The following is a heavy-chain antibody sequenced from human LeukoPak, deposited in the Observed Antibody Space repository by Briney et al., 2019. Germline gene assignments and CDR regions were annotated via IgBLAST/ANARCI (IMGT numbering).Heavy chain of an antibody. CDR1: GYTFTSYA. CDR3: ARGLVRGVIPDWFDP. V-gene: IGHV1-3*01. J-gene: IGHJ5*02. CDR2: INAGNGNT. Sequence: ASVKVSCKASGYTFTSYAMHWVRQAPGQRLEWMGWINAGNGNTKYSQKFQGRVTITRDTSASTAYVELSSLRSEDTAVYYCARGLVRGVIPDWFDPWGQGTLVTVSS. D-gene: IGHD3-10*01.